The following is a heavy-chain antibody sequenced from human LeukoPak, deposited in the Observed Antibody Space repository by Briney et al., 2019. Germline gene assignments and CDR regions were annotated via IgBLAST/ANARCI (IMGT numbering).Heavy chain of an antibody. CDR2: IKLDGSEK. D-gene: IGHD2-21*02. CDR3: ASTHCGGDCSVPFDY. V-gene: IGHV3-7*03. CDR1: GFTFGKYW. J-gene: IGHJ4*02. Sequence: GGSLRLSCVASGFTFGKYWMSWVRQAPGKGLEWVANIKLDGSEKNYVDSVKGRFTISRDNTKNTLYLQMNSLRAEDTAVYYCASTHCGGDCSVPFDYWGQGTLVTVSS.